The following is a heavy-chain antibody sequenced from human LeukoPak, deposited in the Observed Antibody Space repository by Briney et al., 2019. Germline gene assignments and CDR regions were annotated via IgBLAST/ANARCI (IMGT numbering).Heavy chain of an antibody. CDR2: INPSGGST. J-gene: IGHJ3*02. V-gene: IGHV1-46*01. CDR3: ARVKSQSPLTYYYDSSGYASAFDI. D-gene: IGHD3-22*01. Sequence: ASVKVSCKASGYTFTSYYMHWVRQAPGQGLEWMGIINPSGGSTSYAQKFQGRVTMTRDTSTSTVYMELSSLRSEDTAVYYCARVKSQSPLTYYYDSSGYASAFDIWGQGTMVTVSS. CDR1: GYTFTSYY.